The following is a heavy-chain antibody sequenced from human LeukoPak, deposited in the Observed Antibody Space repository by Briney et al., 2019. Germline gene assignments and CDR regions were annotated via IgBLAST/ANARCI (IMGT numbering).Heavy chain of an antibody. CDR3: AHSKFFDWSAS. V-gene: IGHV2-5*02. CDR1: GFSLSTRGVG. Sequence: SGPTLGNPTQTLTLTCTFSGFSLSTRGVGVGWIREPPGKALGWLALIYWDDDKHYSPSLKSRLTITKAISKNQVVLTMTNMDPVDTGTYYCAHSKFFDWSASWGQGTLVTVSS. CDR2: IYWDDDK. J-gene: IGHJ5*01. D-gene: IGHD3-3*01.